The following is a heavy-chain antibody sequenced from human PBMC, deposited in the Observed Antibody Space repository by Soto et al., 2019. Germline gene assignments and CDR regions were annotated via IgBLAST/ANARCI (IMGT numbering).Heavy chain of an antibody. D-gene: IGHD6-19*01. J-gene: IGHJ4*02. CDR3: ARPDSGIAVAAYYFDY. Sequence: PGGSLRLSCAASGFTSSSYSMNRVRQAPGKGLEWVSYISSSSSTIYYADSVKGRFTISRDNAKNSLYLQMNSLRDEDTAVYYCARPDSGIAVAAYYFDYWGQGTLVTVSS. V-gene: IGHV3-48*02. CDR1: GFTSSSYS. CDR2: ISSSSSTI.